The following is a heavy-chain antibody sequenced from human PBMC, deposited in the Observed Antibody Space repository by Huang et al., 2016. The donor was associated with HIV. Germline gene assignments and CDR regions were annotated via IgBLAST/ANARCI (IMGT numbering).Heavy chain of an antibody. Sequence: QLRESGPGLVTPSETLSLTCSASRTSMTSSTFYWGWFRQPPGRGLAWFGRVYFLGDTYTNPSLKRRVAISIDTSNKQYSMRLTSVAAADTAVYFCAREVRSVDTDRPDGYYYRGLDVWGQGTTVIVSS. CDR2: VYFLGDT. CDR3: AREVRSVDTDRPDGYYYRGLDV. V-gene: IGHV4-39*02. CDR1: RTSMTSSTFY. D-gene: IGHD2-2*03. J-gene: IGHJ6*02.